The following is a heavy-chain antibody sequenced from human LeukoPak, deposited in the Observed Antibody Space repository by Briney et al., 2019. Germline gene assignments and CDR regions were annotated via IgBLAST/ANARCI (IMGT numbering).Heavy chain of an antibody. CDR2: INPIFHTP. V-gene: IGHV1-69*05. CDR1: GGTFSSHA. CDR3: ARGRTTGEFDY. J-gene: IGHJ4*02. Sequence: SVKVSCKASGGTFSSHAISWVRQAPGQGLEWMGGINPIFHTPTYAKTFQGRLTITKDESMSTASMDLSSLISDDTAVYYCARGRTTGEFDYWGQGTLVTVSS. D-gene: IGHD4-11*01.